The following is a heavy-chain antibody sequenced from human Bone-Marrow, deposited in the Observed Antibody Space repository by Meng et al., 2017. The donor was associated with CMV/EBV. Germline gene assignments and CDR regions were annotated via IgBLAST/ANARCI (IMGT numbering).Heavy chain of an antibody. D-gene: IGHD2-2*01. CDR2: ISDSGNTI. CDR1: GYIFSSYE. J-gene: IGHJ3*01. CDR3: ARDPRFFQL. V-gene: IGHV3-48*03. Sequence: GGCMRLFCAASGYIFSSYEMNWVRQAPGKGPEWVAHISDSGNTIYYADSVKGRFTISRDNANNSLYLHMNSLRAEDTAIYYCARDPRFFQLWGQGTMVTVSS.